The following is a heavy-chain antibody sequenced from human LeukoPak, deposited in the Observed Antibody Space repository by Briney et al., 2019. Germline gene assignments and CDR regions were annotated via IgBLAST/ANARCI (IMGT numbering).Heavy chain of an antibody. J-gene: IGHJ4*02. CDR2: ISGSGDAT. CDR3: AKGHFASSSFFDY. CDR1: KFNFA. V-gene: IGHV3-23*01. D-gene: IGHD6-6*01. Sequence: GGSLRLSCAASKFNFAMSWVRQTPDKRLEWVSAISGSGDATFYTHSVKGRFTISRDNSKNTLYLQMNNLRVEDTAVYYCAKGHFASSSFFDYWGQGTLVTVSS.